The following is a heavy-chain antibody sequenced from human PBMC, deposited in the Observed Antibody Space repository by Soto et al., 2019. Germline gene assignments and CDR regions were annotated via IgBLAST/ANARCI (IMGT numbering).Heavy chain of an antibody. D-gene: IGHD2-2*02. CDR2: IYYSGST. V-gene: IGHV4-30-4*01. J-gene: IGHJ5*02. Sequence: HVQLQESGTGLVKPSQTLSLTCTVSGGSISSGDYYWSWIRQPPGKGLEWIGYIYYSGSTYYNPSLKSRVTISVDTSKNQFSLKLSSVTAADTAVYYCAREGVIQPPNTGNWFDPWGQGTLVTVSS. CDR1: GGSISSGDYY. CDR3: AREGVIQPPNTGNWFDP.